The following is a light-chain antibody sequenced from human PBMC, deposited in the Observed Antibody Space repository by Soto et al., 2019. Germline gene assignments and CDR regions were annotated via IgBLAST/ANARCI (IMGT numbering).Light chain of an antibody. Sequence: EIVLTQSPATLSLSPGERATLSCGASQSVSSSYLAWYQQKPGLAPRLLIYATSSRATGIPGRFSGSGSGTDFTLTISRLEPEDFAVYYCQQYNNWPPITFGQGTRLEIK. V-gene: IGKV3D-20*01. CDR1: QSVSSSY. J-gene: IGKJ5*01. CDR2: ATS. CDR3: QQYNNWPPIT.